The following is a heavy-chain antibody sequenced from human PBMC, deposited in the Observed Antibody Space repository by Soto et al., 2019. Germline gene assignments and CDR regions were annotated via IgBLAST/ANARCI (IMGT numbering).Heavy chain of an antibody. J-gene: IGHJ5*02. Sequence: QVQLVQSGAEVKKPGASVKVSCKASGYTFTSYGISWVRQAPGQGLEWMGWISAYNGNTNYAQKVQGRVTMTTDTPPSPAYMELRSLRSDDPAVYYCARSRRDYYDAPPRWFDPWGQGTLVTVSS. D-gene: IGHD3-22*01. CDR3: ARSRRDYYDAPPRWFDP. CDR1: GYTFTSYG. CDR2: ISAYNGNT. V-gene: IGHV1-18*01.